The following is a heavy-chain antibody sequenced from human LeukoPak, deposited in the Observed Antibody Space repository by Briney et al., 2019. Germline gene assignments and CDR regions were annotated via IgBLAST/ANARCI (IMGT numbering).Heavy chain of an antibody. V-gene: IGHV1-46*01. CDR3: AREPGHATLKFDY. Sequence: SVKVSCKSSGYTFTSYYIHWVRQAPGQWLEWMGIINPSDGDTRYPQKFQGRLAMTRDTSTSTIYMELTSLRSEDTAVYYCAREPGHATLKFDYWGQGTLVTVSS. D-gene: IGHD2-8*02. J-gene: IGHJ4*02. CDR2: INPSDGDT. CDR1: GYTFTSYY.